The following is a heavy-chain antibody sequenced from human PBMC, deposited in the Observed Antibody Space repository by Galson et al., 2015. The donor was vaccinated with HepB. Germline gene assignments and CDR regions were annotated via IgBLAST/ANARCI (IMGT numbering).Heavy chain of an antibody. D-gene: IGHD3-22*01. CDR3: AREDPSSGDHDY. J-gene: IGHJ4*02. CDR1: GYTFTGYY. CDR2: INPSGGST. Sequence: SVKVSCKASGYTFTGYYMHWVRQAPGQGLEWMGIINPSGGSTSYAQKLQGRVTMTRDTSTSTVYMELSSLRSEDTAVYYCAREDPSSGDHDYWGQGTLVTVSS. V-gene: IGHV1-46*04.